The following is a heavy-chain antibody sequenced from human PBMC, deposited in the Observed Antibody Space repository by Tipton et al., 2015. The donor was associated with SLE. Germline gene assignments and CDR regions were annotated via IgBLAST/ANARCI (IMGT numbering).Heavy chain of an antibody. CDR2: ISSSGNTI. D-gene: IGHD3-3*01. V-gene: IGHV3-11*01. Sequence: SLRLSCAVSGFTFSSYAMSWVRQAPGMGLEWVSFISSSGNTIYYADSVKGRFTISRDNAKNSLYLQMNSLRAEDAALYYCARDRSVAYPYYYGLDVWGQGTTVTVS. J-gene: IGHJ6*02. CDR3: ARDRSVAYPYYYGLDV. CDR1: GFTFSSYA.